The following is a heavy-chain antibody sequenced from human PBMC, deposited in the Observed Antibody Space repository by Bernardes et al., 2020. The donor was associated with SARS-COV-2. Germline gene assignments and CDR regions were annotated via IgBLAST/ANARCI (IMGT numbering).Heavy chain of an antibody. CDR2: IYSSGNA. V-gene: IGHV4-31*03. CDR3: AKDSQLGNFFDY. CDR1: GASISSSGYY. J-gene: IGHJ4*02. Sequence: SETLPLTCTVSGASISSSGYYWGWIRQQPGKGLEWLGYIYSSGNAYYNPSLKSRLTISVDTSKNQFSLKLTSVTAADTAVYYCAKDSQLGNFFDYWGRGTLVTVSS. D-gene: IGHD1-1*01.